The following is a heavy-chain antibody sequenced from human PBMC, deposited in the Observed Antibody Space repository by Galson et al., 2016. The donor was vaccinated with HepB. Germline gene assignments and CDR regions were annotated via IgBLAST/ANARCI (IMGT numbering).Heavy chain of an antibody. CDR3: ARDRGGRSSSPY. D-gene: IGHD6-6*01. Sequence: SVKVSCKASGGTFSSYGFSWVRQAPGQGLEWMGEIIPLVGIVNYAQKFQGRVTITANKSANTAYMELNSLKSEDTAVYYWARDRGGRSSSPYWGQGTLVTVSS. CDR1: GGTFSSYG. J-gene: IGHJ4*02. V-gene: IGHV1-69*10. CDR2: IIPLVGIV.